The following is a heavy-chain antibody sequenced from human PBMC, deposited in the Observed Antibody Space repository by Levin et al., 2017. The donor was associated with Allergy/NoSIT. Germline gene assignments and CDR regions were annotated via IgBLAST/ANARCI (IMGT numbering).Heavy chain of an antibody. J-gene: IGHJ4*02. D-gene: IGHD2-21*02. CDR1: GYTFTNLY. Sequence: ASVKVSCKASGYTFTNLYIHWVRQAPGQGLEWMGMINPSGGSTRYAQKFEGRVTMTRDTSTSTVYMDLHSLMSEDTAVYYCTREAYCGGDCYYGDYWGQGTLVTVSS. CDR2: INPSGGST. V-gene: IGHV1-46*01. CDR3: TREAYCGGDCYYGDY.